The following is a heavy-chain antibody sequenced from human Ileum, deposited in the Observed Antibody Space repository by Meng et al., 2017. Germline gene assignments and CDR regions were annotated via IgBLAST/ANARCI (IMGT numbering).Heavy chain of an antibody. CDR2: MSITGGT. D-gene: IGHD6-19*01. CDR3: VREGSGWYSDY. J-gene: IGHJ4*02. Sequence: ESLKISCAASGFTFSSYWMSWVRQAPGKGLEWLGRMSITGGTNYNPSLKSRITMSGDTSKNQFSLKLTSVTAADTAVYYCVREGSGWYSDYWGQGTLVTVSS. V-gene: IGHV4-4*07. CDR1: GFTFSSYW.